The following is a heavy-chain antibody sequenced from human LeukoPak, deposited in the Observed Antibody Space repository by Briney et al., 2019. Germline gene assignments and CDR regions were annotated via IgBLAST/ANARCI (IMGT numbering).Heavy chain of an antibody. J-gene: IGHJ6*03. Sequence: PSETLSLTCTVSGGSISSYYWSWLRQPAGKGLEWIGRIYSSGTTTYNPSLKSRVTMSVDTAKNQLSLRLSSVTAADTAVYYCARQNFYRYCRSTSCYRPYYYYYMDVWGKGTTVTISS. D-gene: IGHD2-2*01. CDR3: ARQNFYRYCRSTSCYRPYYYYYMDV. V-gene: IGHV4-4*07. CDR2: IYSSGTT. CDR1: GGSISSYY.